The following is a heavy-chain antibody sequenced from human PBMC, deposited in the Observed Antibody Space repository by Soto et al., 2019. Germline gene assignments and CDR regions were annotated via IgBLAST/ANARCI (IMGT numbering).Heavy chain of an antibody. J-gene: IGHJ5*02. V-gene: IGHV4-39*07. CDR3: ARMYSSGSGWFHP. CDR1: GYSITACGYY. Sequence: SSETLSLTCFVSGYSITACGYYWIWIRHHPGKGLEWIGSFYSSGSIIYNPSLRSRVSISGDTSSNQFSMSLTSVTAADTARYYCARMYSSGSGWFHPWGQGTLVTVSP. CDR2: FYSSGSI. D-gene: IGHD6-19*01.